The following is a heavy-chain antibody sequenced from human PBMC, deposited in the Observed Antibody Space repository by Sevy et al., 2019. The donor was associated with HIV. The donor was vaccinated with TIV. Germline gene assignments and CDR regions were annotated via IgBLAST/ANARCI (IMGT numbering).Heavy chain of an antibody. CDR3: AREGCTQPHDY. CDR1: GFTFAKYS. Sequence: GGSLRLSCAASGFTFAKYSMSWVRLAPGKGLEWVSTFSFGCGRINYADSVKGRFTISRDDSKNTLFLQMNSLRAEDTATYFCAREGCTQPHDYWGQGTLVTVSS. V-gene: IGHV3-23*01. CDR2: FSFGCGRI. J-gene: IGHJ4*02. D-gene: IGHD2-8*01.